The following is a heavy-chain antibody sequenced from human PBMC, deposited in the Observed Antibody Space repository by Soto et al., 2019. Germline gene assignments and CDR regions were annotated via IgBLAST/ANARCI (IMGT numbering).Heavy chain of an antibody. Sequence: SVKVSCKASGGTFSSYTISWVRQAPGQGLEWMGRIIPILGIANYAQKFQGRVTITADKSTSTAYMELSSLRSDDTAVYYCARDSGYGGGFYYYYMDVWGKGTTVTVSS. CDR2: IIPILGIA. CDR3: ARDSGYGGGFYYYYMDV. V-gene: IGHV1-69*04. J-gene: IGHJ6*03. D-gene: IGHD5-12*01. CDR1: GGTFSSYT.